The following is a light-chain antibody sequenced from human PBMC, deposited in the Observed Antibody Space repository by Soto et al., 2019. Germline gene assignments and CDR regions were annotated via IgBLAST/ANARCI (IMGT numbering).Light chain of an antibody. CDR2: AAS. Sequence: DMQMTQSPSSLSASVGDRVTITCQASRDIRTDLAWYQQKPGKVPKLLIYAASTLQSGVPSRFSASGSGTDYTLTISSLQPEDVATYYCQNYDGAPLTFGGGTRVGIK. CDR3: QNYDGAPLT. CDR1: RDIRTD. J-gene: IGKJ4*01. V-gene: IGKV1-27*01.